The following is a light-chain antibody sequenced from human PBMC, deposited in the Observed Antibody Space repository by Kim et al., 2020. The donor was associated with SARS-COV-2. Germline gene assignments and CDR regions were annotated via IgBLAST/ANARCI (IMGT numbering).Light chain of an antibody. Sequence: GGTAIITCRENDIGGKSVRWYQQKAGQSPVLVIRYDSDRPSGIPKRFSGSNSGNTATLTISGVEDGDEADYYCQVWNSDNDDRGVFGGGTQLTVL. CDR1: DIGGKS. J-gene: IGLJ3*02. CDR3: QVWNSDNDDRGV. V-gene: IGLV3-21*01. CDR2: YDS.